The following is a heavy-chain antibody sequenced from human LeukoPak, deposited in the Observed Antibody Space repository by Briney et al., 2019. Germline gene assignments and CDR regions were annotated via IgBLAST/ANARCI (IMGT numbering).Heavy chain of an antibody. Sequence: PSETLSLTCAVSGYSISSGYYWGWFRPPPGKGREWIGFIYHSGTTYYNPSLKSRVTISVDTSKNQFSLMISSVTAADTAVYYCARQGGSNSPYYYYYMDVWGKGTTVTVSS. CDR3: ARQGGSNSPYYYYYMDV. CDR2: IYHSGTT. J-gene: IGHJ6*03. V-gene: IGHV4-38-2*01. CDR1: GYSISSGYY. D-gene: IGHD6-13*01.